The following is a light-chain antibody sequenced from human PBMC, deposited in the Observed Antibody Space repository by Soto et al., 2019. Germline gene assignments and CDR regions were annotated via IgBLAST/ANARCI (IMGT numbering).Light chain of an antibody. CDR1: QSVSSN. Sequence: EIVMTQSPATLSVYPGERATLSCRASQSVSSNLAWYQQKPGQAPRLLIYGASTRATGIPARFSGSGSGTEFTLTISSLQSEDFAVYYCQQYNNWPPMAFGQGTKVEMK. V-gene: IGKV3-15*01. J-gene: IGKJ1*01. CDR2: GAS. CDR3: QQYNNWPPMA.